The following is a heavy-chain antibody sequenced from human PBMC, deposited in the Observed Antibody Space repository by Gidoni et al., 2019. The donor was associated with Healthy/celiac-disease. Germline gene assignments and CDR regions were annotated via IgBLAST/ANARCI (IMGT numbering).Heavy chain of an antibody. CDR2: INPNSGVT. V-gene: IGHV1-2*02. CDR1: GYTFTGSY. D-gene: IGHD2-2*01. J-gene: IGHJ6*02. Sequence: QVQLVQSGAEVKKPGASVKVSCKASGYTFTGSYMPGVRTAPGQGLEWMGWINPNSGVTNYAQKFQGRVTMTRDTSISTAYMELSRLRSDDTAVYYCARVARFLGYCSSTSCSNYYYYGMDVWGQGTTVTVSS. CDR3: ARVARFLGYCSSTSCSNYYYYGMDV.